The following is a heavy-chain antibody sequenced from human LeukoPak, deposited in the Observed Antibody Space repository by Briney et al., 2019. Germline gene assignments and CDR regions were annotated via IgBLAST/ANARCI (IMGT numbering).Heavy chain of an antibody. Sequence: GSLRLSCAASGFSFSSYAMSWVRQPPGKGLEWIGSIYYSGSTYYNPSLKSRVTISVDTSKNQFSLKLSSVTAADTAVYYCARETYYYGSGSSYWGQGTLVTVSS. CDR2: IYYSGST. CDR1: GFSFSSYA. D-gene: IGHD3-10*01. V-gene: IGHV4-39*07. J-gene: IGHJ4*02. CDR3: ARETYYYGSGSSY.